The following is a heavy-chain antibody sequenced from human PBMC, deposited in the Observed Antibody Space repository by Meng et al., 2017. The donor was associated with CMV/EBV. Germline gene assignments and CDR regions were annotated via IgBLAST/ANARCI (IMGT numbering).Heavy chain of an antibody. V-gene: IGHV3-23*01. CDR2: ISGSGGST. CDR3: AKGGPYYYDSSGYLGDDY. D-gene: IGHD3-22*01. Sequence: FTFSSYAMSWVRQAPGKGLEWVSAISGSGGSTYYADSVKGRFTISRDNSKNTLYLQMNSLRAEDTAVYYCAKGGPYYYDSSGYLGDDYWGQGTLVTVSS. CDR1: FTFSSYA. J-gene: IGHJ4*02.